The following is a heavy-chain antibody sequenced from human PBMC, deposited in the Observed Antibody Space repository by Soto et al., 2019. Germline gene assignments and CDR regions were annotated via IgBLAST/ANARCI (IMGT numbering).Heavy chain of an antibody. V-gene: IGHV5-51*01. CDR1: GYSFPKYY. CDR3: VRHSPRITMIVVAPSFDI. J-gene: IGHJ3*02. CDR2: IYPDDSDT. Sequence: PGESLKISCKGSGYSFPKYYIGWVRQMPGKDLEWMAIIYPDDSDTRYSPSFQGQVTISADKSISTAYLQWSSLKASDTAMYYCVRHSPRITMIVVAPSFDIWGQGTMVTVSS. D-gene: IGHD3-22*01.